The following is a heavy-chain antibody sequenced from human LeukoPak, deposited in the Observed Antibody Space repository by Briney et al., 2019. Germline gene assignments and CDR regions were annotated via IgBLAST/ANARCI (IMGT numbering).Heavy chain of an antibody. CDR3: ARGEQWLTPNAFDI. CDR1: GGSLSSYY. CDR2: IYYSGST. D-gene: IGHD6-19*01. V-gene: IGHV4-59*01. Sequence: SETLSLTCTVSGGSLSSYYWSWIRQPPGKGLEWIGYIYYSGSTNYNPSLKSRVTISVDTSKNQFSLKLSSVTAADTAVYYCARGEQWLTPNAFDIWGQGTMVTVSS. J-gene: IGHJ3*02.